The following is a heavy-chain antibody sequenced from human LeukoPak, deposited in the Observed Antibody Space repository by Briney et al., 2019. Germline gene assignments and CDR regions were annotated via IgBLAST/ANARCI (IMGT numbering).Heavy chain of an antibody. CDR3: AWDKGDDFWSGYSYPFDY. D-gene: IGHD3-3*01. CDR2: INPNSGGT. CDR1: GYTFTGYY. Sequence: GASVKVSCKASGYTFTGYYMHWVRQAPGQGLEWMGRINPNSGGTNYAQKFQGRVTMTKDTSISTAYMELSRLRSDDTAVYYCAWDKGDDFWSGYSYPFDYWGQGTLVTVSS. V-gene: IGHV1-2*06. J-gene: IGHJ4*02.